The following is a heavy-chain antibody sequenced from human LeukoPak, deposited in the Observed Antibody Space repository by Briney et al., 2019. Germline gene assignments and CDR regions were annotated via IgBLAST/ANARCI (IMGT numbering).Heavy chain of an antibody. V-gene: IGHV4-38-2*01. CDR3: GGAGYYNVIWY. CDR1: GYSISSGYY. CDR2: IYHSGST. D-gene: IGHD3-9*01. J-gene: IGHJ4*02. Sequence: SETLSLTCAVSGYSISSGYYWGWIRQPPGKGLEWIGSIYHSGSTYYNPSLKSRVTISVDTSKNQFSLKLSSVTAADTAVYYCGGAGYYNVIWYWGQGTLVTVSS.